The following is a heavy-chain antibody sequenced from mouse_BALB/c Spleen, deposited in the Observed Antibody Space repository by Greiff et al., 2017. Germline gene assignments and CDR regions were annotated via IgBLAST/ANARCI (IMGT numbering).Heavy chain of an antibody. V-gene: IGHV3-6*02. CDR1: GYSITSGYY. Sequence: EVQLVESGPGLVKPSQSLSLTCSVTGYSITSGYYWNWIRQFPGNKLEWMGYISYDGSNNYNPSLKNRISITRDTSKNQFFLKLNSVTTEDTATYYCARDNWSWFAYWGQGTLVTVSA. CDR3: ARDNWSWFAY. D-gene: IGHD4-1*01. J-gene: IGHJ3*01. CDR2: ISYDGSN.